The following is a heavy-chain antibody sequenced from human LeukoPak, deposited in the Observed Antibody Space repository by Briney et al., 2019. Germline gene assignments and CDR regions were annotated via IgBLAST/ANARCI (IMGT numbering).Heavy chain of an antibody. Sequence: GGSLRLSCAASGFTFSSYAMHWVRQALGKGLEWVAVISYDGSNKYYADSVKGRFTISRDNSKNTLYLQMNSLRAEDTAVYYCARGQRAVATYYYYYGMDVWGQGTTVTVSS. J-gene: IGHJ6*02. D-gene: IGHD6-19*01. CDR3: ARGQRAVATYYYYYGMDV. V-gene: IGHV3-30-3*01. CDR2: ISYDGSNK. CDR1: GFTFSSYA.